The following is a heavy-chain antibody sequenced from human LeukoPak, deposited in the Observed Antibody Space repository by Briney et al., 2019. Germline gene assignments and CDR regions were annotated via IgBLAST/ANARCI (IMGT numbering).Heavy chain of an antibody. V-gene: IGHV4-39*01. CDR3: ARHHLFYDILTQAYYYYMDV. Sequence: SETLSLTCTVSGGSISGSTYYWGWIRQTPGKGREWSGSIYYSGSAYYNPSLKSRVTTSVDTSKNQFSLKLSSVTAADTAVYYCARHHLFYDILTQAYYYYMDVWGKGTTVTISS. CDR1: GGSISGSTYY. CDR2: IYYSGSA. J-gene: IGHJ6*03. D-gene: IGHD3-9*01.